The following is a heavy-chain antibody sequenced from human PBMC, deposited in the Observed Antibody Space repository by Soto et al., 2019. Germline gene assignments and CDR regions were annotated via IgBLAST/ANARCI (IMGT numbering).Heavy chain of an antibody. CDR2: ISTKSGNT. CDR3: AREEQAAGGELDY. V-gene: IGHV1-18*01. D-gene: IGHD3-16*01. J-gene: IGHJ4*02. Sequence: ASVKVSCKASGYTFSNYGINWVRQAPGQGLEWVGWISTKSGNTNYAQNLGGRVTVTTDTSTTTAHMELRSLTSDDTAVYYCAREEQAAGGELDYWGQGTLVTVSS. CDR1: GYTFSNYG.